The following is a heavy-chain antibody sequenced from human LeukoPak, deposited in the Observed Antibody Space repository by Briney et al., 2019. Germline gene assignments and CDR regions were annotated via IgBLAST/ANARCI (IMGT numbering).Heavy chain of an antibody. D-gene: IGHD6-6*01. CDR2: IYSSGST. CDR3: AREGGVARPGLDY. J-gene: IGHJ4*02. V-gene: IGHV4-59*11. Sequence: SETLSLTCSVSGGSISNHYWSWIRQAPGKTLEYIGNIYSSGSTYYNPSLKSRLTISLDTSQNQFSLRLTSVGAADTAVYYCAREGGVARPGLDYWGQGTLVDVSS. CDR1: GGSISNHY.